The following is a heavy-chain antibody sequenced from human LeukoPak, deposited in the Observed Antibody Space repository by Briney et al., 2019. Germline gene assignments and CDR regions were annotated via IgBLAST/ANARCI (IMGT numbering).Heavy chain of an antibody. J-gene: IGHJ4*02. V-gene: IGHV3-7*01. CDR2: INPGGNEI. Sequence: GGSLRLSRTFSGLTFHSYWMNWVRQAPGKGLEWVANINPGGNEIRSVDSVKGRSIISRDNAKNSLDLQMSSLRVEDTAVYYCMCWGTDNHWGQGILVTVSS. CDR1: GLTFHSYW. D-gene: IGHD7-27*01. CDR3: MCWGTDNH.